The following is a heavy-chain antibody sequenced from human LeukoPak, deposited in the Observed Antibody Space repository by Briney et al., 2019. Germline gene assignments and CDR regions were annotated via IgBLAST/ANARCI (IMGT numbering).Heavy chain of an antibody. D-gene: IGHD3-3*01. CDR2: VYHSGST. CDR3: AREKFLGRLTRVLDT. J-gene: IGHJ5*02. CDR1: NGSFTEYF. V-gene: IGHV4-34*01. Sequence: KPSETLSLTCVVNNGSFTEYFWSWIRQPPGKGLEWIGEVYHSGSTNYNPSLKSRLSISADMSKKQFSLKFNSVTAADTAVYYCAREKFLGRLTRVLDTWGQGTLVTVSS.